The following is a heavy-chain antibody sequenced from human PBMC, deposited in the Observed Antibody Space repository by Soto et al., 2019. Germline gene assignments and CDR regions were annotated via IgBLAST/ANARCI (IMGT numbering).Heavy chain of an antibody. CDR2: MNPNSGNT. D-gene: IGHD3-3*01. CDR3: ARTIYYDFWSGQRMDV. CDR1: GYTFTSYD. J-gene: IGHJ6*02. Sequence: ASVKVSCKASGYTFTSYDINWVRQATGQGLEWMGWMNPNSGNTGYAQKFQGRVTMTRNTSISTAYMELSSLRSEDTAVYYCARTIYYDFWSGQRMDVWGQGTTVTVSS. V-gene: IGHV1-8*01.